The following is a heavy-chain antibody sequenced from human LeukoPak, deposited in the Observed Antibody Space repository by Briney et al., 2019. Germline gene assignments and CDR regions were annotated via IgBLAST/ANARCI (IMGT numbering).Heavy chain of an antibody. D-gene: IGHD3-10*01. CDR2: INWNGGST. Sequence: PGGSLRLSCAASGFTFSSYGMYWVRQAPGKGLEWVAGINWNGGSTGYTDSVKGRFTISRDNAKNSLFLQMNSLRAEDTAVYYCARDGGWFLDYWGQGTLVTVSS. CDR3: ARDGGWFLDY. V-gene: IGHV3-20*04. CDR1: GFTFSSYG. J-gene: IGHJ4*02.